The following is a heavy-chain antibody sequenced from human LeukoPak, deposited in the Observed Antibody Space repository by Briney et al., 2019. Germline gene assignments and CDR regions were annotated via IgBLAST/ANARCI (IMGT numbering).Heavy chain of an antibody. D-gene: IGHD6-13*01. J-gene: IGHJ5*02. CDR1: GYTFTSYD. CDR3: ARAGSFAAAREGYWFDP. Sequence: ASVKVSCKASGYTFTSYDINWVRQATGQGLEWMGWMNPNSGNTGYAQKFQGRVTITRNTSISTAYMELSSLRSEDTAVYYCARAGSFAAAREGYWFDPWGQGTLVTVPS. V-gene: IGHV1-8*03. CDR2: MNPNSGNT.